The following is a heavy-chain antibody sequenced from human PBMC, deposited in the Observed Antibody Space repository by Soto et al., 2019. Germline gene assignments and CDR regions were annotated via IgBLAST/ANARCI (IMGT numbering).Heavy chain of an antibody. D-gene: IGHD1-1*01. V-gene: IGHV3-74*01. J-gene: IGHJ6*02. CDR1: GFTFSSYW. CDR3: ARRPGTRDYYYYGMDV. Sequence: EVQLVESGGGLVQPGGSLRLSCAASGFTFSSYWMHWVRQAPGKGLVWVSRINSDGSSTSYADSVKGRFTISRDNAKNTLYLQMNSLRAEDTAVYYCARRPGTRDYYYYGMDVWGQGTTVTVSS. CDR2: INSDGSST.